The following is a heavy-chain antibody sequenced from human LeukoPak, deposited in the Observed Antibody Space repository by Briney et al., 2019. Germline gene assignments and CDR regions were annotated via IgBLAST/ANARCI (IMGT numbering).Heavy chain of an antibody. D-gene: IGHD3-16*01. Sequence: SETLSLTCTVSGGSISSYYWSWIRQPPGKGLEYIGYIYYSGYTNYNPSLKSRVTISVDTSKNQFSLKLSSVTAADTAVYYCARETSQKGAHYMDVWGKGTTVTVSS. CDR3: ARETSQKGAHYMDV. V-gene: IGHV4-59*01. J-gene: IGHJ6*03. CDR1: GGSISSYY. CDR2: IYYSGYT.